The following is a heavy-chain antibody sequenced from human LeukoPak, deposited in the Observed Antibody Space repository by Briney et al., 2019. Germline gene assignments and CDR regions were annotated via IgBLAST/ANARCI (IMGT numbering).Heavy chain of an antibody. J-gene: IGHJ3*02. CDR3: ARRSTYYDYVWGSYRYGDDAFDI. V-gene: IGHV4-59*01. CDR2: IYYSGST. CDR1: GGSISSYY. D-gene: IGHD3-16*02. Sequence: SETLSLTCTVSGGSISSYYWSWIRQPPGKGLEWIGYIYYSGSTNHNPSLKSRVTISVDTSKNQFSLKLSSVTAADTAVYYCARRSTYYDYVWGSYRYGDDAFDIWGQGTMVTVSS.